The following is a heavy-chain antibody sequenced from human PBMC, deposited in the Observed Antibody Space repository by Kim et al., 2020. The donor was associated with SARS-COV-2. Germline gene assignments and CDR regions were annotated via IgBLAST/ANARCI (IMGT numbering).Heavy chain of an antibody. J-gene: IGHJ6*03. D-gene: IGHD5-12*01. V-gene: IGHV3-21*01. CDR3: ARGVVATPNYMDV. Sequence: YADSVKGRFTISRDNAKNSLYLQMNSLRAEDTAVYYCARGVVATPNYMDVWGKGTTVTVSS.